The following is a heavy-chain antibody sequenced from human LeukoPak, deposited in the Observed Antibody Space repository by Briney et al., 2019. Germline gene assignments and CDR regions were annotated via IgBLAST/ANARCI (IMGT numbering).Heavy chain of an antibody. D-gene: IGHD3-9*01. V-gene: IGHV3-11*04. J-gene: IGHJ5*01. CDR2: MKNSGSTI. Sequence: GESLKISCAASGFTFSDYYMTWIRQAPGKGLEWVSSMKNSGSTIYYADSVKGRFTISRDNARDLLFLQMNSLRPEDTAVYFCAKDLTYADGKWEFDSWGQGTLVTVA. CDR3: AKDLTYADGKWEFDS. CDR1: GFTFSDYY.